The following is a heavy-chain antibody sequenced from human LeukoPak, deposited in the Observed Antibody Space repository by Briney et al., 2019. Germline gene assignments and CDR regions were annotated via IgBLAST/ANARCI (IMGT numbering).Heavy chain of an antibody. CDR1: GFTFSSYW. CDR2: IKQDGSEK. CDR3: ARDEGPDYGDYFTY. J-gene: IGHJ4*02. V-gene: IGHV3-7*01. Sequence: PGGSLRLSCAASGFTFSSYWMSWVRQAPGKGLEWVANIKQDGSEKYYVDSVKGRFTISRDNAKNSLYLQMNSPRAEDTAVYYCARDEGPDYGDYFTYWGQGTLVTVSS. D-gene: IGHD4-17*01.